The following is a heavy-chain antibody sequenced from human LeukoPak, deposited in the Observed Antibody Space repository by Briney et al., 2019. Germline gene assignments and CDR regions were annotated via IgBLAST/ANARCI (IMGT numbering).Heavy chain of an antibody. Sequence: GGSLRLSCAASGLTLSNYNMNWVRQAPGKGPEWISYISVGSDATYYADAVRGRFTISRDTAKNSLILQMNSLRAGDTALYFCARLSGMGYFDLWGQGTLVTVSS. J-gene: IGHJ4*02. CDR1: GLTLSNYN. D-gene: IGHD1-1*01. CDR2: ISVGSDAT. V-gene: IGHV3-48*04. CDR3: ARLSGMGYFDL.